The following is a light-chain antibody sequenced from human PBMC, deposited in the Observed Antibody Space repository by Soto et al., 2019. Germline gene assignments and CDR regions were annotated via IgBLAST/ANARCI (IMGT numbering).Light chain of an antibody. J-gene: IGLJ2*01. CDR1: SSNIGAGYD. V-gene: IGLV1-40*01. Sequence: QSVLTQPPSVSGAPGQRVTISCTGSSSNIGAGYDVHWYQHLPGTAPKLLIYGNSNRPSGVPDRFSGSKSDTSASLAITGLQVEDEADYCCQSYDSSLTHVGGVIFGGGTKLTVL. CDR3: QSYDSSLTHVGGVI. CDR2: GNS.